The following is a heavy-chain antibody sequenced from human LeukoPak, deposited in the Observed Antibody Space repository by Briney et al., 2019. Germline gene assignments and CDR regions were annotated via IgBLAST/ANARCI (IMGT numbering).Heavy chain of an antibody. Sequence: GGSLRLSCAASGFTFSSYAMSWVRQAPGKGLEWVSAISGSGGSTYYADSVKGRFTISRDNSKNTMYLQMNSLRAEDTAVYYCAKTELERSPRTDFDYWGQGTLVTVSS. D-gene: IGHD1-1*01. CDR2: ISGSGGST. CDR3: AKTELERSPRTDFDY. V-gene: IGHV3-23*01. J-gene: IGHJ4*02. CDR1: GFTFSSYA.